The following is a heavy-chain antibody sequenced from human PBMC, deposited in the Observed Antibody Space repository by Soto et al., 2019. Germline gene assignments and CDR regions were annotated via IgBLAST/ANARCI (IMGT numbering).Heavy chain of an antibody. D-gene: IGHD4-17*01. CDR2: IYSGGST. CDR3: ARCNGDYVYYFDY. J-gene: IGHJ4*02. V-gene: IGHV3-66*01. CDR1: GFTVSSNY. Sequence: GGSLRLSCAASGFTVSSNYMSWVRQAPGKGLEWVSVIYSGGSTYYADSVKGRFTISRDNSKNTLYLQMNSLRAEDTAVYYCARCNGDYVYYFDYWGQGTLVTVSS.